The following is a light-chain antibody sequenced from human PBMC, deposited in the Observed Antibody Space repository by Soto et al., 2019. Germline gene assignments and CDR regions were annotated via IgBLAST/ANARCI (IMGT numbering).Light chain of an antibody. Sequence: DIQMTQSPSTLSASVGDRVTITCRASQSISSWLAWYQQKPGKAPKLLIYKASSLESGVPSRFSGSGSGTEFTLPLSRLQPNDFATYYCQQYNSYWWTFGQGTKVEIK. CDR2: KAS. CDR1: QSISSW. J-gene: IGKJ1*01. V-gene: IGKV1-5*03. CDR3: QQYNSYWWT.